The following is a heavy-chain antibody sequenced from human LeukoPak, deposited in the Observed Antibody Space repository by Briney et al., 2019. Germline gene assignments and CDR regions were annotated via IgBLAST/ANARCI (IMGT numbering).Heavy chain of an antibody. CDR2: IYYSGST. CDR1: GGSISSYY. V-gene: IGHV4-59*06. D-gene: IGHD4-11*01. J-gene: IGHJ4*02. CDR3: ARGVSSNWYFDY. Sequence: SETLSLTCTVSGGSISSYYWSWIRQPPGKGLEYIGYIYYSGSTYYNPSLKSRVTISVDASKNQFSLKLSSVTAADTAVYYCARGVSSNWYFDYWGQGTLVTVSS.